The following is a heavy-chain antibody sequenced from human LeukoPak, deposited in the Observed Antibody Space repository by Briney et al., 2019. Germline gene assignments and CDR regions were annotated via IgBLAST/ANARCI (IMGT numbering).Heavy chain of an antibody. J-gene: IGHJ6*03. CDR1: GFPLRGHG. CDR3: AIIRGPTVYTYYMDV. V-gene: IGHV3-48*04. Sequence: GGSLRLSCGASGFPLRGHGMNWVRQAPAKGLEWVYYIRPCSNTIYYAESVQGRFTVSRDDAKNSLYLQVNSRSGEDTAVYYCAIIRGPTVYTYYMDVWGKGTTVTVSS. CDR2: IRPCSNTI. D-gene: IGHD4-17*01.